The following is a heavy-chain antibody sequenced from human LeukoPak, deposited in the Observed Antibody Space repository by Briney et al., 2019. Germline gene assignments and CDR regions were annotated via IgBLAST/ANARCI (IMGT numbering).Heavy chain of an antibody. J-gene: IGHJ5*02. CDR2: IYPSDSDT. D-gene: IGHD3-10*01. CDR3: ARLVDGSGSYLGWFDP. CDR1: GYSFTSYW. Sequence: GESLQISCKGSGYSFTSYWIGWVRQMPGKGLEWMGIIYPSDSDTRYSPSFQGQVTISADKSISTAYLQWSSLKASDTAMYYCARLVDGSGSYLGWFDPWGQGTLVTVSS. V-gene: IGHV5-51*01.